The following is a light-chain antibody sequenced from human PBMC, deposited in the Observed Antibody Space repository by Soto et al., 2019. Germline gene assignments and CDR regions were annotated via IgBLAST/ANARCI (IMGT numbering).Light chain of an antibody. Sequence: EIVMTQSPATLSVSPGGRATLSCRASQTVSSNLAWYQQKPGQAPRLLIYGASTRATGIPARFSGSGSGTEFTLTISSLQSEDFAVYYCQQYNNWPLTFGRGTKVEIK. CDR2: GAS. CDR3: QQYNNWPLT. J-gene: IGKJ4*01. V-gene: IGKV3-15*01. CDR1: QTVSSN.